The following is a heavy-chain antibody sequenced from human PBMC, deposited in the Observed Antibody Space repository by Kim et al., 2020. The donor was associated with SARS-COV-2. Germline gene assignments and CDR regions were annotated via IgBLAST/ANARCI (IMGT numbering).Heavy chain of an antibody. CDR3: ARAVYYYESSGYYYFWFDP. J-gene: IGHJ5*02. Sequence: SETLSLTCTVSGGSISSYYWSWIRQPPGKGLEWLGYIYYSGSTNYNPSLKSRVTISVDTSKNQFSLKLSSVTAADTAVYYCARAVYYYESSGYYYFWFDPWGQGTLVTVSS. V-gene: IGHV4-59*01. D-gene: IGHD3-22*01. CDR1: GGSISSYY. CDR2: IYYSGST.